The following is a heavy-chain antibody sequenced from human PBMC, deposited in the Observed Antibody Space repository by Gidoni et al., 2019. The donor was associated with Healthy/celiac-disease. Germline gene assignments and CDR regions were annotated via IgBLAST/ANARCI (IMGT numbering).Heavy chain of an antibody. D-gene: IGHD5-12*01. Sequence: QVQLQQWGAGLLKPSETLSLTCAVYGGSFSGYYWSWIRQPPGKGLEWIGEINHSGSTNYNPSLKSRVTISVDTSKNQFSLKLSSVTAADTAVYYCARALRRDGYTDYWGQGTLVTVSS. CDR1: GGSFSGYY. CDR3: ARALRRDGYTDY. J-gene: IGHJ4*02. V-gene: IGHV4-34*01. CDR2: INHSGST.